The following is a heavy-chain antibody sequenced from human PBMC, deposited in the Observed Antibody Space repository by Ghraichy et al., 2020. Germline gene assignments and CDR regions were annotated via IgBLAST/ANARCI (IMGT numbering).Heavy chain of an antibody. CDR2: IKTDGSTT. V-gene: IGHV3-74*01. CDR1: GLTFSSYW. J-gene: IGHJ4*02. CDR3: STSPRADRGNY. D-gene: IGHD3-10*01. Sequence: GGSLRLSCAASGLTFSSYWMHWVRQAPGKGLEWVSHIKTDGSTTNYADSVRGRFTISRDNAKNTLYLQMNSLRADDTAVYYCSTSPRADRGNYCGQGTLVTVSS.